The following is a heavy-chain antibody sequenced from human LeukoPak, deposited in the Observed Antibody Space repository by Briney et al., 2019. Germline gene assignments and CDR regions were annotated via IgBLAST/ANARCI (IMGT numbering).Heavy chain of an antibody. CDR1: GYTFTSHG. V-gene: IGHV1-18*01. CDR2: MSAYNGNT. D-gene: IGHD2-21*01. Sequence: GASVKVSCKASGYTFTSHGISWVRQAPGQGLEWMGWMSAYNGNTNYAQKLQGRVTMTTDTFTNTAYVELRSLRSDDTAVYYCARTGDRVAVDAFDIWGQGTMVTVSS. J-gene: IGHJ3*02. CDR3: ARTGDRVAVDAFDI.